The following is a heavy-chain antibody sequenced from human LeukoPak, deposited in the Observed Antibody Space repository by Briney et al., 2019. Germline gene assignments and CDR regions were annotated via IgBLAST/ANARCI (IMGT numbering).Heavy chain of an antibody. J-gene: IGHJ3*02. CDR2: ISSSSSYI. CDR3: ARAPRRAVAGTDAFGI. CDR1: GFTFSSYS. V-gene: IGHV3-21*01. D-gene: IGHD6-19*01. Sequence: GGSLGLSCAASGFTFSSYSMNWVRQAPGKGLEWVSSISSSSSYIYYADSVKGRFTISRDNAKNSLYLQMNSLRAEDTAVYYCARAPRRAVAGTDAFGIWGQGTIVTVSS.